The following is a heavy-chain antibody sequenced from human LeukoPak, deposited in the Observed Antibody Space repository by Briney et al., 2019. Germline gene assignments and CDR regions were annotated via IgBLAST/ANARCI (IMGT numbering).Heavy chain of an antibody. CDR2: MYYSGIT. V-gene: IGHV4-31*03. Sequence: SETLSLTCTVSGGSISSGGYYWNWIRQHPGKGLEWIGCMYYSGITYYNSSLKSRVTMSVDTSKNQFSLQLSSVTAADTAVYYCARNGYNYRDFDYWGQGTLVTVSS. CDR3: ARNGYNYRDFDY. CDR1: GGSISSGGYY. J-gene: IGHJ4*02. D-gene: IGHD5-24*01.